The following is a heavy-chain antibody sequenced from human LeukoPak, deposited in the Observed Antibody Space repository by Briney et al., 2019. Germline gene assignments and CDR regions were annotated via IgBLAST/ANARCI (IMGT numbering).Heavy chain of an antibody. D-gene: IGHD2-2*01. J-gene: IGHJ4*02. Sequence: GGSLRLSCAASGFTFSSYAMHWVRQAPGKGLEWVSCISSSSSTIYYADSVKGRFTISRDNAKNSLYLQMNSLRADDTAVYYCARHSWVVAQGKGTLIFDYWGQGTLVTVSS. V-gene: IGHV3-48*01. CDR2: ISSSSSTI. CDR1: GFTFSSYA. CDR3: ARHSWVVAQGKGTLIFDY.